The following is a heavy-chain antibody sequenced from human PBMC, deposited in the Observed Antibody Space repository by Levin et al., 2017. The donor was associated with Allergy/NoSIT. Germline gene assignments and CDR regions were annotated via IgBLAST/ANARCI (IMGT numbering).Heavy chain of an antibody. CDR1: GYSFTRYW. J-gene: IGHJ5*02. V-gene: IGHV5-51*01. CDR2: IQPGDSDV. CDR3: ARTYSSSWYGWFDP. Sequence: GSLRLSCKASGYSFTRYWIGWVRQMPGKGLEWMGIIQPGDSDVRYSPSFQGQVTISVDRSITTAYLQWSSLKAADTAMYYCARTYSSSWYGWFDPWGQGTLVTVSS. D-gene: IGHD6-13*01.